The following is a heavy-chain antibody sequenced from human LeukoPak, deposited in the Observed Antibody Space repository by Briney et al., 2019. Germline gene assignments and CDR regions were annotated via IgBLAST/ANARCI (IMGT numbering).Heavy chain of an antibody. CDR1: GFTFSDFY. V-gene: IGHV3-11*04. CDR3: AKTARVYDH. CDR2: ISSSGKDI. J-gene: IGHJ4*02. Sequence: PGGSLRLSCAASGFTFSDFYMSWVRQTPGQGLEWLTYISSSGKDISYADSVKGRFTVSGDNAKNSLFLQMSSLRAEDTAVCYCAKTARVYDHWGQGTLVTVSS. D-gene: IGHD5/OR15-5a*01.